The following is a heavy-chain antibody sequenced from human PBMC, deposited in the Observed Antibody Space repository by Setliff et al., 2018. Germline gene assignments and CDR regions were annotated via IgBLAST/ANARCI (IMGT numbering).Heavy chain of an antibody. CDR2: ISTSSGTR. V-gene: IGHV3-48*04. Sequence: QPGGSLRLSCVVSGFSFSNYGMTWVRQAPGKGLEWISYISTSSGTRYYADSVKGRFTISRNNAKNSLYLQMNSLRPEDTAVYYCARDSTWYWYFDLWGRGTLVTVSS. D-gene: IGHD3-16*01. CDR1: GFSFSNYG. J-gene: IGHJ2*01. CDR3: ARDSTWYWYFDL.